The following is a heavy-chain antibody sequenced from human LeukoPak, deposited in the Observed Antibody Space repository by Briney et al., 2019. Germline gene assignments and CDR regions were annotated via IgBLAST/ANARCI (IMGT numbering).Heavy chain of an antibody. CDR1: GFTFSNDA. CDR2: INTDGSST. CDR3: AKGHRYCSSTSCYYFDY. D-gene: IGHD2-2*01. V-gene: IGHV3-74*01. Sequence: GGSLRLSCAAYGFTFSNDAMHWVRQAPGKGLVWVSRINTDGSSTSYADSVKGRFTISRDNAKNSLYLQMNSLRAEDMALYYCAKGHRYCSSTSCYYFDYWGQGTLVTVSS. J-gene: IGHJ4*02.